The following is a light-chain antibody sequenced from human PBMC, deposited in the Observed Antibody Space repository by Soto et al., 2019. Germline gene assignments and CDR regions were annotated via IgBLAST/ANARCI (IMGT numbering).Light chain of an antibody. CDR2: RNN. CDR3: AAWDDSLGGGV. J-gene: IGLJ3*02. V-gene: IGLV1-44*01. Sequence: QSVLTQPPSASGTPGQRVTISCSGSSSNIGSNSVNWYRQLPGTAPKLLIYRNNQRPSGVPDRFSGSQSGTSASLAISGLQSEDEADYDCAAWDDSLGGGVFGGGTKVTVL. CDR1: SSNIGSNS.